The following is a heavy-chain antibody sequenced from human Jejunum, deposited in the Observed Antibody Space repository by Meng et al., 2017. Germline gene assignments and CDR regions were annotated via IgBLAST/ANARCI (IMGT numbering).Heavy chain of an antibody. J-gene: IGHJ5*02. D-gene: IGHD6-13*01. CDR2: ISSDGSGT. Sequence: GESLKISCAASGFTFSSFWMHWVRQVPGKGLVWVSHISSDGSGTRYADSVKGRFTISRDNAKNTLYLQMHSLRAEDTAVYYCARPDSSSSWALIDRWGQGTLVTVSS. CDR3: ARPDSSSSWALIDR. CDR1: GFTFSSFW. V-gene: IGHV3-74*01.